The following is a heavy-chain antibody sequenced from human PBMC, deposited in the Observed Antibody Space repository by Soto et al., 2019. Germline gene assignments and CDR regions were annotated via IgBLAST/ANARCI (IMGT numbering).Heavy chain of an antibody. J-gene: IGHJ4*02. CDR2: IYYSGTT. D-gene: IGHD3-9*01. CDR1: GGSISGSSYY. Sequence: ETLSLTCTVSGGSISGSSYYWGWIRQPPGKGLVWIGSIYYSGTTYYNPSLKSRVTISVDTSKNQFSLKLSSVTAADTAVYYCARHRGYYDILTGYYTELNFDYWGQGTLVTVSS. V-gene: IGHV4-39*01. CDR3: ARHRGYYDILTGYYTELNFDY.